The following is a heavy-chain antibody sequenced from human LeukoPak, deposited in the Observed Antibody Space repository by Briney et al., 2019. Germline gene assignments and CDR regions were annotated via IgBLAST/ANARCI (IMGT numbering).Heavy chain of an antibody. CDR3: ARDLRLGIAVADSPFDY. J-gene: IGHJ4*02. V-gene: IGHV1-18*01. CDR2: ISAYNGNT. CDR1: GYTFTSYG. D-gene: IGHD6-19*01. Sequence: ASVKVSCKASGYTFTSYGISWVRQAPGQGLEWMGWISAYNGNTNYAQKLQGRVTMTTDTSTSTAYMELRSLRSDDTAVYYCARDLRLGIAVADSPFDYWGQGTLVTVSS.